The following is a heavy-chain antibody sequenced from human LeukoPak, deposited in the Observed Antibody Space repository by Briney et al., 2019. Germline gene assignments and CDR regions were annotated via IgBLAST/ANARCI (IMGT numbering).Heavy chain of an antibody. CDR1: GGSFSGYY. V-gene: IGHV4-34*01. CDR2: INHSGST. J-gene: IGHJ6*03. CDR3: ARTTRFLQTRNYYYYMDV. Sequence: SETLSLTCAVYGGSFSGYYWSWIRQPPGKGLEWIGEINHSGSTNYNPSLKSRVTISVDTSKNQFSLKLSSVTAADTAVYYCARTTRFLQTRNYYYYMDVWGKGTTVTVSS. D-gene: IGHD3-3*01.